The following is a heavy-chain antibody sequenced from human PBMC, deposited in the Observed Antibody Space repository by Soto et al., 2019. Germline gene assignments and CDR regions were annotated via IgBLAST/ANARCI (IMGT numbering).Heavy chain of an antibody. CDR1: GGSISSYY. Sequence: SETLSLTCTVSGGSISSYYWSWIRQPPGKGLEWIRYIYYSGSTNYNPSHKSRVNISVDTSKNQISLKLSSVTASDTAVYYCARHLVATISDAFDIWGQGTMVTVSS. V-gene: IGHV4-59*01. J-gene: IGHJ3*02. CDR2: IYYSGST. CDR3: ARHLVATISDAFDI. D-gene: IGHD5-12*01.